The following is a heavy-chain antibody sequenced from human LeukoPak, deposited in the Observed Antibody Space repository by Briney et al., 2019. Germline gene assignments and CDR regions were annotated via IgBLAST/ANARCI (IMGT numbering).Heavy chain of an antibody. CDR3: AKLNVPAGNRDAFDI. CDR1: GFTFSSYG. CDR2: ISYDGSNK. Sequence: GRSLRLSCAASGFTFSSYGMHWVRQAPGKGLEWVAVISYDGSNKYYADSVKGRFTISRDSSKNTPYLQMNSLRAEDTAVYYCAKLNVPAGNRDAFDIWGQGTMVTVSS. D-gene: IGHD2-2*01. V-gene: IGHV3-30*18. J-gene: IGHJ3*02.